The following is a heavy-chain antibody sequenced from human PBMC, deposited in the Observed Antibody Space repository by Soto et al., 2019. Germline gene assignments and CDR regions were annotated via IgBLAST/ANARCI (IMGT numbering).Heavy chain of an antibody. CDR1: GYTFSSYD. Sequence: QVQLVQSGAEVKKAGASVKVSCKASGYTFSSYDINWVRQATGQGLEWMGWMNHKSGNTGYAQKFQGRVTMTRNTSISTAYMELSSLRSEDTDVYYCATEKTSYGMDVWGQGTTVTVSS. CDR3: ATEKTSYGMDV. J-gene: IGHJ6*02. CDR2: MNHKSGNT. V-gene: IGHV1-8*01.